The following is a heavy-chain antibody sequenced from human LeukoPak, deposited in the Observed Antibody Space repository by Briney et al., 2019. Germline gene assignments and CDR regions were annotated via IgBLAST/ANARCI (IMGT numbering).Heavy chain of an antibody. CDR1: GLTFNNYA. CDR3: ATGYSDSLRSPLDS. D-gene: IGHD3-22*01. V-gene: IGHV3-23*01. Sequence: GGSLTLSCAASGLTFNNYALTWIRQAPGKGLEWVSSISGRGGNTYYADSVKGRFTISRDDSKNTLFLQMNSLRAEDMAVYYCATGYSDSLRSPLDSWGQGTLVTVSS. CDR2: ISGRGGNT. J-gene: IGHJ5*01.